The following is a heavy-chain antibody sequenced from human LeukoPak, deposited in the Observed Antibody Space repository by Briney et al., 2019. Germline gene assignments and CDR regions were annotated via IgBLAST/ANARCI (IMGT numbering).Heavy chain of an antibody. D-gene: IGHD4-11*01. Sequence: PGGSLRLSCAASGFGFRVYDMSWVRQAPGKGLEWVSFIYTTGRTYYADSVKGRFTVSRDDSKNTVFLQMHSLRAEDTAVYYCARDPPMTTDYGLDVWGQGTTVTVSS. CDR3: ARDPPMTTDYGLDV. CDR1: GFGFRVYD. V-gene: IGHV3-66*01. J-gene: IGHJ6*02. CDR2: IYTTGRT.